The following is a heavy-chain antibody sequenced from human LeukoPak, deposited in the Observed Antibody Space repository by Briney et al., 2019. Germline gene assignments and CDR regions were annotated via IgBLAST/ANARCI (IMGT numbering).Heavy chain of an antibody. CDR2: IIPIFGTA. CDR1: GGTFSSYA. V-gene: IGHV1-69*05. J-gene: IGHJ3*02. D-gene: IGHD3-22*01. Sequence: GASVKVSCKASGGTFSSYAISWVRQAPGLGLEWMGEIIPIFGTANYAQKFQGRVTITTDESTSTAYMELSSLRSEDTAVYYCARDPDYYDSSGYYYWADAFGIWGQGTMVTVSS. CDR3: ARDPDYYDSSGYYYWADAFGI.